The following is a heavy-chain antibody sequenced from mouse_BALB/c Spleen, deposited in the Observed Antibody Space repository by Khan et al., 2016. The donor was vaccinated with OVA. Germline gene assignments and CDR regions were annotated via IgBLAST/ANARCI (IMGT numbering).Heavy chain of an antibody. CDR2: ISSTGST. V-gene: IGHV3-2*02. J-gene: IGHJ4*01. CDR1: GYSITSDYA. Sequence: EVELVESGPGLVKPSQSLSLTCTVTGYSITSDYAWNWIRQFPGNKLEWMGYISSTGSTSYNPSLKSRISLTQTTSKNQFFLNLNSVTTEDTATYYCARSLYYSDSYAMDYWGQGTSVTVSS. D-gene: IGHD2-13*01. CDR3: ARSLYYSDSYAMDY.